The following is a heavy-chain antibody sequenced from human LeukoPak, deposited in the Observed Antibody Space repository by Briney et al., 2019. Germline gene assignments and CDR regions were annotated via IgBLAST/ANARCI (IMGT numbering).Heavy chain of an antibody. V-gene: IGHV3-66*01. Sequence: GGSLRLSCAASGFTVSSNYMSWVRQAPGKGLEWVSVIYSGGSTYYADSVKGRFTISRDNSKNTLYLQMNSLRAEDTAVYYCARDRYCYGSGNGVNWFDPWGQGTLVTVSS. CDR2: IYSGGST. J-gene: IGHJ5*02. CDR3: ARDRYCYGSGNGVNWFDP. CDR1: GFTVSSNY. D-gene: IGHD3-10*01.